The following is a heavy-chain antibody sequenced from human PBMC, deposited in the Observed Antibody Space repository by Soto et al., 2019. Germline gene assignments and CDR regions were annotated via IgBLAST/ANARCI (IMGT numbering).Heavy chain of an antibody. Sequence: QLQLQESGPGLVKPSETLSLTCTVSGGSISSSSYYWGWIRQPPGKGLEWIGSIYYSGSTYYNPSLKSRVTISVDTSKNQFSLKLSSVTAADTAVYYCARLMRWLLNPGDFDLWGRGTLVTVSS. CDR2: IYYSGST. J-gene: IGHJ2*01. V-gene: IGHV4-39*01. CDR3: ARLMRWLLNPGDFDL. CDR1: GGSISSSSYY. D-gene: IGHD5-12*01.